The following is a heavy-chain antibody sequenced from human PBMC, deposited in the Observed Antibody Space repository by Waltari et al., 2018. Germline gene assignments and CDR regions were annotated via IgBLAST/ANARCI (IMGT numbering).Heavy chain of an antibody. CDR3: ARDRQLGPYSWFDP. CDR2: INPKRGDT. J-gene: IGHJ5*02. D-gene: IGHD4-4*01. Sequence: QVHLVQSGAEVKKPGASVKVSCKASGYSLTGHYMPWLRPAPGQGLEWMGWINPKRGDTEYAQKVQGRVTMTRDTSIDEAYMDLSSLRPDDTALYYCARDRQLGPYSWFDPWGQGTLVTVSA. CDR1: GYSLTGHY. V-gene: IGHV1-2*02.